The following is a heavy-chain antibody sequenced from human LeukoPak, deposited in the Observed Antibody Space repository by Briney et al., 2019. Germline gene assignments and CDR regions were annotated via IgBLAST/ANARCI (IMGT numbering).Heavy chain of an antibody. CDR3: ARVAVAGTDGNWFDP. J-gene: IGHJ5*02. D-gene: IGHD6-19*01. V-gene: IGHV1-2*02. Sequence: GASVKVSCKTSGYRFNEYYMHWVRRAPGQGPEWMGWININTGGTKYAQKFQGRVTMTSDTSITTAYMELSRLRSEDTAVYYCARVAVAGTDGNWFDPWGQGTLVTVSS. CDR2: ININTGGT. CDR1: GYRFNEYY.